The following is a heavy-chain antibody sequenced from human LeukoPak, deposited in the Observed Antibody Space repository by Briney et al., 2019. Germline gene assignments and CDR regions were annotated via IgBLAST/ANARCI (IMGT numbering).Heavy chain of an antibody. D-gene: IGHD3-9*01. CDR2: ISYDGSNK. J-gene: IGHJ6*02. CDR1: GFTFSSYG. V-gene: IGHV3-30*03. Sequence: GGSLRLSCAASGFTFSSYGMHWVRQAPGKGLEWVAVISYDGSNKYYADSVKGRFTISRDNSKNTLYLQMNSLRAEDTAVYYCARVWLLHYYYYGMDVWGQGTTVTVSS. CDR3: ARVWLLHYYYYGMDV.